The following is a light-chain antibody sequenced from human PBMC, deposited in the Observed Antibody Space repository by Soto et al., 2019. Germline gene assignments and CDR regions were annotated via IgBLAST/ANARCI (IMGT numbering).Light chain of an antibody. J-gene: IGLJ1*01. V-gene: IGLV2-8*01. CDR2: GVT. CDR3: SSYAGSNNYV. CDR1: SSDVGSYNL. Sequence: QSVLTQPASVSGSPGQSITISCTGTSSDVGSYNLVSWYQQHPGKAPKLMIYGVTKRPSGVPDRFSGSKSGNTASLTVSGLQAEDEAYYYCSSYAGSNNYVFGTGTKVTVL.